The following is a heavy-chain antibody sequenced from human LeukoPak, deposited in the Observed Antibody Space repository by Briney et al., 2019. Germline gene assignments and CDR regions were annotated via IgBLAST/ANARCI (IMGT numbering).Heavy chain of an antibody. CDR3: AKTTTGYSSGRYPGWPVDY. J-gene: IGHJ4*02. CDR2: IIDSGDIT. Sequence: GGSLRLSCEASGFTFSSYAMSWVRQAPGKGLEWVSGIIDSGDITYYANSVKGRFTISRDNSKNMVYLQMNSLSTEDTAVYYCAKTTTGYSSGRYPGWPVDYWGQGTLVTVSS. V-gene: IGHV3-23*01. CDR1: GFTFSSYA. D-gene: IGHD6-19*01.